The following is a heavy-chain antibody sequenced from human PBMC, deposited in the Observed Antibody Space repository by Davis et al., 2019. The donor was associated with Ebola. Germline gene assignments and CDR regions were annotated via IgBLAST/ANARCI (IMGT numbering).Heavy chain of an antibody. D-gene: IGHD2-2*01. CDR3: ARGLQVVPAANYYYYYYMDV. V-gene: IGHV4-39*02. J-gene: IGHJ6*03. CDR2: IDHGGGT. CDR1: GGSISSGGYY. Sequence: SETLSLTCTVSGGSISSGGYYWSWIRQPPGKGLEWLGQIDHGGGTVYSPSFESRVRISVDRSKNHISLTLTSVTAADTAVYYCARGLQVVPAANYYYYYYMDVWGKGTTVTVSS.